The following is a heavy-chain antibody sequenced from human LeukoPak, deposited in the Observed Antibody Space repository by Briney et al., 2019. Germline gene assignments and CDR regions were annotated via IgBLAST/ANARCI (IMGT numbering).Heavy chain of an antibody. CDR2: IGSNGGST. CDR1: GFTFRNYA. J-gene: IGHJ6*03. CDR3: ARAAYYDFWSGYPDYYYYYMDV. V-gene: IGHV3-64*01. D-gene: IGHD3-3*01. Sequence: RGSLRLSCAASGFTFRNYAMHWVRQAPGKGLEYVSAIGSNGGSTYYANSVKGRFTISRDNSKNTLYLQMGSLRAEDMAVYYCARAAYYDFWSGYPDYYYYYMDVWGKGTTVTVSS.